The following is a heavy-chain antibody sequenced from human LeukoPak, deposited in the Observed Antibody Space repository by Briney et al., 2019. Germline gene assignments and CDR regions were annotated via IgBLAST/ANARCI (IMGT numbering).Heavy chain of an antibody. V-gene: IGHV3-48*02. D-gene: IGHD3-10*01. CDR1: GFSFSTYS. CDR3: ARDRFYGSGDYQNAGGCFDN. CDR2: ISSSSSTI. J-gene: IGHJ4*02. Sequence: GGSLRLSCAASGFSFSTYSMNWVRQAPGKGLEWVAYISSSSSTIFYADSVKGRFTVSRDNAKRSLYLQLNSLRDEDTALYYCARDRFYGSGDYQNAGGCFDNWGQGTLVTVSS.